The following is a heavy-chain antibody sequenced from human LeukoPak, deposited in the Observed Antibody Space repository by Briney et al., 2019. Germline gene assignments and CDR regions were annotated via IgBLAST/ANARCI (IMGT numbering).Heavy chain of an antibody. V-gene: IGHV3-23*01. J-gene: IGHJ5*01. CDR1: GFSFSSST. CDR3: AKIIGTGRYSPNYSFDS. Sequence: GGSLRLSCAASGFSFSSSTLSWVPQPPGKGLERVAPFSDYADYTYYGDSVRDRFTISRDTSKNTVYLQMNGLRADDTAIYFCAKIIGTGRYSPNYSFDSWGQGTLVAVSS. CDR2: FSDYADYT. D-gene: IGHD2-15*01.